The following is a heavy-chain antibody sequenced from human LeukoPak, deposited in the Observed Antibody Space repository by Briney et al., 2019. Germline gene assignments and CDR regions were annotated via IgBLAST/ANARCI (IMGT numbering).Heavy chain of an antibody. J-gene: IGHJ4*02. D-gene: IGHD2-21*01. CDR3: ARGGDWAPPYYFDY. CDR2: IIPIFGTA. CDR1: GGTFSSYA. Sequence: ASVKVSCKASGGTFSSYAISWVRQAPGQGLEWMGGIIPIFGTANYAQKFQGRVTITADESTGTAYMELSSLRSEDTAVYYCARGGDWAPPYYFDYWGQGTLVTVSS. V-gene: IGHV1-69*01.